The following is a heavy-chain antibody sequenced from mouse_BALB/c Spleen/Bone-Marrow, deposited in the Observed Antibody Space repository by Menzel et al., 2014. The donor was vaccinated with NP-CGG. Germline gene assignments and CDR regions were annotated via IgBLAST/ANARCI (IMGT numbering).Heavy chain of an antibody. V-gene: IGHV14-3*02. D-gene: IGHD2-3*01. CDR1: GFNIKDTY. Sequence: VQLQQSGAELVKPGASVKLSCTASGFNIKDTYMHWVKQRPEQGLEWIGRIDPANGNTKYDPKFQGKATITADTSSNPAYLQLSSLTSEDTAVYYCARWLLPYGLDYWGQGTSVTVSS. CDR2: IDPANGNT. J-gene: IGHJ4*01. CDR3: ARWLLPYGLDY.